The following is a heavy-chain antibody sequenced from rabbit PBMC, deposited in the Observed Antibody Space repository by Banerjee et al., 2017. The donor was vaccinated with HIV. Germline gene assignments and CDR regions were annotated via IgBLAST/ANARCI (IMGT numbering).Heavy chain of an antibody. J-gene: IGHJ6*01. D-gene: IGHD4-1*01. CDR2: IDTHSSGRI. V-gene: IGHV1S45*01. CDR3: ARDLAGVIGWNFGL. Sequence: QQQLEESGGGLVKPGGTLTLTCTTSEFSFSSSYWIWWVRQAPGKGLEWIACIDTHSSGRIYYANWAQGRFTISKISSTTVTLQMTSLTAADTATYFCARDLAGVIGWNFGLWGQGTLVTVS. CDR1: EFSFSSSYW.